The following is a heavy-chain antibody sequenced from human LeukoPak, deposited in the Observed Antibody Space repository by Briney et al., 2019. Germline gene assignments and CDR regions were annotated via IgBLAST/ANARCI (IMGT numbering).Heavy chain of an antibody. D-gene: IGHD3-3*01. J-gene: IGHJ6*03. CDR2: IYYSGST. CDR1: GGSISSYY. CDR3: AIDLKRDDFWSGYPPYYYYYMDV. Sequence: SETLSLTCTVSGGSISSYYWSWIRQPPGKGLEWIGYIYYSGSTNYNPSLKSRVTISVDTSKNQFSLKLSSVTAADTAVYYCAIDLKRDDFWSGYPPYYYYYMDVWGKGTTVTVSS. V-gene: IGHV4-59*01.